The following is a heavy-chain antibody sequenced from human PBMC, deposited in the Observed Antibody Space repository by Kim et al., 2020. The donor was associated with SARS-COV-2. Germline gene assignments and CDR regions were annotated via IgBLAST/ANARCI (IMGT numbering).Heavy chain of an antibody. CDR3: ARVSGEPYYYGMDV. Sequence: SETLSLTCTVSGGSISSYYWSWIRQPPGKGLEWIGYIYYSGSTNYNPSLKSRVTISVDTSKNQFSLKLSSVTAADTAVYYCARVSGEPYYYGMDVWGQGTTVTVSS. J-gene: IGHJ6*02. D-gene: IGHD3-10*01. CDR1: GGSISSYY. CDR2: IYYSGST. V-gene: IGHV4-59*13.